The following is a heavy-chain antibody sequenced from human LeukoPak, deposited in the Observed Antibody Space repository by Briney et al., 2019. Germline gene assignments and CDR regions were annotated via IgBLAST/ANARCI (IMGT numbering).Heavy chain of an antibody. J-gene: IGHJ5*02. CDR2: VHYTGNT. CDR1: GDSITNYS. CDR3: VRQHRGFDP. V-gene: IGHV4-59*01. Sequence: SETLSLTCTVSGDSITNYSWNWIRQPPGKGLEWIGYVHYTGNTDYNPSLRSRVTISADVPKNQFSLKLSSVTPADTAVYYCVRQHRGFDPWGQGTLVTVSS.